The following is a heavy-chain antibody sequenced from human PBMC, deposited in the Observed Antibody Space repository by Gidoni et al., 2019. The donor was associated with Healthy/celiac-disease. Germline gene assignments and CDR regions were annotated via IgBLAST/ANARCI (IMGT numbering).Heavy chain of an antibody. D-gene: IGHD3-16*01. J-gene: IGHJ4*02. CDR2: IYYSGST. CDR1: GGSISSYY. Sequence: QVQLQEPGPGLVKPSETLSRTCTVSGGSISSYYWSWIRQPPGKGLEWIGYIYYSGSTNYNPSLKSRVTISVDTSKNQFSLKLSSVTAADTAVYYCAGGKSTNYGYWGQGTLVTVSS. V-gene: IGHV4-59*01. CDR3: AGGKSTNYGY.